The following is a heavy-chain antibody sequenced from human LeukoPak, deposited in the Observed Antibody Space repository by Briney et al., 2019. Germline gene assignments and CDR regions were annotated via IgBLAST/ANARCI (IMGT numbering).Heavy chain of an antibody. J-gene: IGHJ5*02. CDR2: IGGSGDLT. D-gene: IGHD3-16*01. CDR3: AKANYAWGSHYSALDP. CDR1: GFTFSSYA. V-gene: IGHV3-23*01. Sequence: PGGSLRLSCAASGFTFSSYAMSWVRQAPGKGLEVVSAIGGSGDLTHYAGSVKGRFTISRDNSKNTLSLQMNSLRAEDTALYYCAKANYAWGSHYSALDPWGQGTLVTVSS.